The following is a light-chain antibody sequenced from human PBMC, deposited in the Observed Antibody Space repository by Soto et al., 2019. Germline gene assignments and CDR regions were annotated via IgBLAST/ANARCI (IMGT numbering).Light chain of an antibody. V-gene: IGKV1-12*01. CDR3: QQTTTFPLT. CDR2: RAS. J-gene: IGKJ4*01. CDR1: QAITSW. Sequence: DIQMTQSPSSVSASVGDRVTITCRASQAITSWLDWYQQKPGKAPKLLIYRASNLQSGVPSRFSGSGSGTAFTLTISGLQPADFATYYCQQTTTFPLTFGGGTKVEI.